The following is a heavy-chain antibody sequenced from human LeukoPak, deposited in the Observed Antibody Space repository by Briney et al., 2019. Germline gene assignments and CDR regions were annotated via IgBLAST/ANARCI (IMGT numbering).Heavy chain of an antibody. CDR3: ARDRSTYYYGSGSSYFDY. CDR2: INHSGST. Sequence: SETLSLTCAVYGGSFSGYYWSWIRQPPGKGLEWIGEINHSGSTNYNPSLKSRVTISVDTSKNQFSLKLSSVTAADTAVYSCARDRSTYYYGSGSSYFDYWGQGNLVTVSS. D-gene: IGHD3-10*01. V-gene: IGHV4-34*01. CDR1: GGSFSGYY. J-gene: IGHJ4*02.